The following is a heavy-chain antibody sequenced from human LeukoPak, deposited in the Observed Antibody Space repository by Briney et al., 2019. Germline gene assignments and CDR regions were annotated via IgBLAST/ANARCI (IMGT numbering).Heavy chain of an antibody. CDR1: GGSISSSSYY. Sequence: SETLSLTCTVSGGSISSSSYYWGWIRQPPGKGLEWIGSIYYSGSTYYNPSLESRVTISVDTSKNQFSLKLSSVTAADTAVYYCARHDIVGAMPYYFDYWGQGTLVTVSS. V-gene: IGHV4-39*01. D-gene: IGHD1-26*01. CDR2: IYYSGST. CDR3: ARHDIVGAMPYYFDY. J-gene: IGHJ4*02.